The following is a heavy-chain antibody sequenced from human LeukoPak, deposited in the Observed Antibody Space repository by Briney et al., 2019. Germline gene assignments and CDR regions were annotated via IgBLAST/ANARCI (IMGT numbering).Heavy chain of an antibody. CDR3: ARSYYDFWSGYYGFPDAYGMDV. V-gene: IGHV1-46*01. D-gene: IGHD3-3*01. CDR1: GYTFTSYY. CDR2: INPSGGST. J-gene: IGHJ6*02. Sequence: PKASVKVSCKASGYTFTSYYMHWVRQAPGQGLEWMGIINPSGGSTSYAQKFQGRVTMTRDTSTSTVYMELSSLRSEDTAVYYCARSYYDFWSGYYGFPDAYGMDVWGQGTTVTVSS.